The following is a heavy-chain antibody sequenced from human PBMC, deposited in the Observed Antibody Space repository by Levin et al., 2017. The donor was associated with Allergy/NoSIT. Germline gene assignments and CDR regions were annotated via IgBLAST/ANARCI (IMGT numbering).Heavy chain of an antibody. CDR3: ARGARWLVIRTRYFDL. D-gene: IGHD6-19*01. Sequence: SQTLSLPCAVYGGSFSGYYWSWIRQPPGKGLEWIGEINHSGSTNYNPSLKSRVTISVDTSKNQFSLKLSSVTAADTAVYYCARGARWLVIRTRYFDLWGRGTLVTVSS. CDR2: INHSGST. J-gene: IGHJ2*01. CDR1: GGSFSGYY. V-gene: IGHV4-34*01.